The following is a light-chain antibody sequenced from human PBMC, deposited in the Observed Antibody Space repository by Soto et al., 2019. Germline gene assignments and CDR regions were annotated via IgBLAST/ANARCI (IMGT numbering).Light chain of an antibody. Sequence: QSALTQPASXXXSXXXXXXISCTGTSSDVGAYYYVSWYQHHPGKAPKLIISEVNNRPSGVSNRFSGSKSGNTASLTISGLQAEDEAHYYCASYSSVISLIIFGGGTKLTVL. CDR1: SSDVGAYYY. J-gene: IGLJ2*01. CDR2: EVN. CDR3: ASYSSVISLII. V-gene: IGLV2-14*01.